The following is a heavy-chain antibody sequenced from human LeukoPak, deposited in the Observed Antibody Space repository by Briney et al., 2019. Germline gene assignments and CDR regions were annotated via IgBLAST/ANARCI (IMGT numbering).Heavy chain of an antibody. CDR1: GFTVSSNY. CDR2: IYSGGST. V-gene: IGHV3-66*01. CDR3: AKGYASGTYYSDY. J-gene: IGHJ4*02. Sequence: PGGSLRLSCAASGFTVSSNYMSWVRQAPGKGLEWVSVIYSGGSTYYADSVKGRFTISRDNSKNTLYLQMNSLRAEDTAVYYCAKGYASGTYYSDYWGQGTLVTVSS. D-gene: IGHD3-10*01.